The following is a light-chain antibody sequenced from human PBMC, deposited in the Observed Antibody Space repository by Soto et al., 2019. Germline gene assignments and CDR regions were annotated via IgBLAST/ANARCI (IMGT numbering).Light chain of an antibody. CDR3: QMYVTAPET. Sequence: DIQMTQSPSSLSASVGDRLTITCRASQDIGKSLAWYQQRPGKVPKPLIYAASTLHSGVPSRFSGGGSGTQFTLTISNLQPEDVATYYCQMYVTAPETFGQGTKVEIK. CDR2: AAS. V-gene: IGKV1-27*01. CDR1: QDIGKS. J-gene: IGKJ1*01.